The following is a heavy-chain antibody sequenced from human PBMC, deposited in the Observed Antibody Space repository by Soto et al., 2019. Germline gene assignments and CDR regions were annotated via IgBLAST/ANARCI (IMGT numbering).Heavy chain of an antibody. J-gene: IGHJ6*02. CDR1: GFTFSSYA. CDR3: AKDSERLVGGSYSPVDV. Sequence: GGSLRLSCAASGFTFSSYAMSWVRQAPGKGLEWVSAISGSGGSTYYADSVKGRFTISRDNSKNTLYLQMNSLRAEDTAVYYCAKDSERLVGGSYSPVDVWGQGTTVTVSS. CDR2: ISGSGGST. D-gene: IGHD3-10*01. V-gene: IGHV3-23*01.